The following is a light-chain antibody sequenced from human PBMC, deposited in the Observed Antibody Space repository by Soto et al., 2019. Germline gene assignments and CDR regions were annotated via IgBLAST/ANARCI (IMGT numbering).Light chain of an antibody. CDR2: GAS. CDR3: QQYGGSPRT. V-gene: IGKV3-20*01. CDR1: QSVSNSY. J-gene: IGKJ1*01. Sequence: EIVLTQSPGTLSLSPGERATLSCRASQSVSNSYLAWYQQKPGQAPRLLIYGASSRATGIPDRFSGSGSGTDLTLTVSRLEPEDFAVYYCQQYGGSPRTFGQGTKVDIK.